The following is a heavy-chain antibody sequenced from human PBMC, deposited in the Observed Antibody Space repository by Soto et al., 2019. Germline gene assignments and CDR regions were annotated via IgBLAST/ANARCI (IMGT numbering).Heavy chain of an antibody. CDR2: IYFRGTT. D-gene: IGHD5-12*01. CDR1: GGSISSYY. CDR3: ARAPPYGYVTWFDP. J-gene: IGHJ5*02. Sequence: PSETLSLTCTVSGGSISSYYWSWIRQPPGKGLEWIGYIYFRGTTNYNPSLKSRVTMSADTSKNQFSLKLNSVTAAGTAVYYCARAPPYGYVTWFDPWGQGTLVTVSS. V-gene: IGHV4-59*01.